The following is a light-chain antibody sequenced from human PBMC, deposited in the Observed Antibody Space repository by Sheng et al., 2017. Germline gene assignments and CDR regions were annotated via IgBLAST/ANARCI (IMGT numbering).Light chain of an antibody. J-gene: IGKJ4*01. V-gene: IGKV1-33*01. CDR2: DAS. CDR3: QQFDTLPPS. Sequence: DIQMTQSPSSLSASIGDRVTITCRASGDISNDLNWYQQKPGKAPKILISDASILETGVTSRFSGSGSGTDFSFTISSLQPEDVATYYCQQFDTLPPSFGGGTQGGD. CDR1: GDISND.